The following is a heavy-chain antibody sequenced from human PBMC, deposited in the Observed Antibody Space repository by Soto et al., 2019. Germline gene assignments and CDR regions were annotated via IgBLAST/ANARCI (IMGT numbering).Heavy chain of an antibody. J-gene: IGHJ4*02. CDR1: GGSISSSSYY. D-gene: IGHD6-25*01. CDR3: ARESSSAPDY. Sequence: QLQLQESGPGLVKPSETLSLTCTVSGGSISSSSYYWGWIRQPPGKGLEWIGSIYYSGSTFYSPSLRSRITISVDTSKNQVSLRVSSVTAADTAVYYCARESSSAPDYWGQGTMVTVSS. CDR2: IYYSGST. V-gene: IGHV4-39*02.